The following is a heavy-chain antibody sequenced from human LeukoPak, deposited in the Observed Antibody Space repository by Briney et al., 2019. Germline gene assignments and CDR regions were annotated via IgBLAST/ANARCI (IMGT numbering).Heavy chain of an antibody. CDR1: GFTFSAYA. Sequence: PGRSLRLSCAASGFTFSAYAMHWVRQAPGKGLEWVADISYDESNKYYADSVKGRFTISRDNSKNTLYLQMNSQRPDDTAVYYCARDLWGSYRYPFDYWGQGTLVTVSS. CDR2: ISYDESNK. V-gene: IGHV3-30*04. J-gene: IGHJ4*02. D-gene: IGHD3-16*02. CDR3: ARDLWGSYRYPFDY.